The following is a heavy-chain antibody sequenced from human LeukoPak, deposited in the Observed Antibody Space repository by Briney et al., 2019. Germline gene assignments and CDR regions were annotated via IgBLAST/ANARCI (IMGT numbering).Heavy chain of an antibody. CDR2: IIPILGIA. D-gene: IGHD6-19*01. V-gene: IGHV1-69*04. CDR1: GGTFSSYA. Sequence: SVKVSCKASGGTFSSYAISWVRQAPGQGLEWMGRIIPILGIANYAQKFQGRVTITADKSTSTAYMELSSLRSEDTAVYYCARRRSSYYMDVWGKGTTVTVSS. CDR3: ARRRSSYYMDV. J-gene: IGHJ6*03.